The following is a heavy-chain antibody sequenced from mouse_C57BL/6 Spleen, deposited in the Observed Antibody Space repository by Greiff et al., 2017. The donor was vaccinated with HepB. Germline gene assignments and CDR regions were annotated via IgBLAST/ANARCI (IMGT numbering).Heavy chain of an antibody. J-gene: IGHJ2*01. CDR2: ISYDGSN. CDR1: GYSITSGYY. CDR3: ARNWDGTDY. V-gene: IGHV3-6*01. D-gene: IGHD4-1*01. Sequence: ESGPGLVKPSQSLSLTCSVTGYSITSGYYWNWIRQFPGNKLEWMGYISYDGSNNYNPSLKNRISITRDTSKNQFFLKLNSVTTEDTATYYCARNWDGTDYWGQGTTLTVSS.